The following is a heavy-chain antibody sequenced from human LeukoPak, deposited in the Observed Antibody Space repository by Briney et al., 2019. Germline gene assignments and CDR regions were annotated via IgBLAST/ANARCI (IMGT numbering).Heavy chain of an antibody. CDR1: GFTFNTYS. V-gene: IGHV3-74*01. J-gene: IGHJ6*03. D-gene: IGHD3-10*01. CDR2: INSDGINT. Sequence: GGSLRLSCAASGFTFNTYSMNWARQAPGKGLVWVSRINSDGINTDYADSVKGRFTISRDNAKNMLYLQMHSLRAEDTAVYYCARAVRGFGAQAGNYYMDVWGKGTTVTISS. CDR3: ARAVRGFGAQAGNYYMDV.